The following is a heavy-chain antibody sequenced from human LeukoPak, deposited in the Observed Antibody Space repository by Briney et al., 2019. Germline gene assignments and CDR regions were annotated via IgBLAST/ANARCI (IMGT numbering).Heavy chain of an antibody. CDR2: INPNSGGT. J-gene: IGHJ3*02. CDR1: GYTFTGYY. D-gene: IGHD3-9*01. V-gene: IGHV1-2*02. CDR3: ARTRYFDWYSAFDI. Sequence: ASMKVSCKASGYTFTGYYMHWVRQAPGQGLEWMGWINPNSGGTNYAQKFQGRVTMTRDKSISTAYMELSRLRSDDTAVYYCARTRYFDWYSAFDIWGQGTMVTVSS.